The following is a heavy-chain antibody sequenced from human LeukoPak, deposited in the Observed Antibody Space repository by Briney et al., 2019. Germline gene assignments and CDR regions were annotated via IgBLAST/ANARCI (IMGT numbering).Heavy chain of an antibody. J-gene: IGHJ4*02. CDR2: ISSSSSYI. CDR1: GFTFSSYS. CDR3: ARDGHDCSGGSCLDY. D-gene: IGHD2-15*01. V-gene: IGHV3-21*01. Sequence: GGSLRLSCAASGFTFSSYSMNWVRQAPGKGLEWVSSISSSSSYIYYADSVKGRFTISRDNAKNSLYLQMNSLRAEDTAVYYCARDGHDCSGGSCLDYWGQGTLVTVSS.